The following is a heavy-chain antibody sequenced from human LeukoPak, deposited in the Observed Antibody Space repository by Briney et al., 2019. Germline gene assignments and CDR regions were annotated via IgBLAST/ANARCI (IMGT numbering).Heavy chain of an antibody. CDR1: GYTFTSYY. V-gene: IGHV1-46*01. J-gene: IGHJ4*02. CDR3: AREGQISVRGDRYYFDY. D-gene: IGHD3-10*02. CDR2: INPSGGST. Sequence: ASVKVSCKASGYTFTSYYMHWVRQAPGQGLEWMGIINPSGGSTSYAQKFQGRVTMTRDTSTSTVYMELSSLRSEDTAVYYCAREGQISVRGDRYYFDYWGQGTLVTVSS.